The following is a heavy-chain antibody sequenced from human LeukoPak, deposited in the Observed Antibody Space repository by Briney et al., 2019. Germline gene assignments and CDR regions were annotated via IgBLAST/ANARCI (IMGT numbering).Heavy chain of an antibody. CDR1: GFTFSSYA. Sequence: GGSLRLSWAASGFTFSSYAMHWVRQAPGKGLEYVSAISSNGGSTYYANSVKGRFTISRDNSKNTLYLQMGSLRAEDMAVYYCARDAPSYCGSGSYQQYYYYYYMDVWGKGTTVTVSS. CDR2: ISSNGGST. CDR3: ARDAPSYCGSGSYQQYYYYYYMDV. D-gene: IGHD3-10*01. J-gene: IGHJ6*03. V-gene: IGHV3-64*01.